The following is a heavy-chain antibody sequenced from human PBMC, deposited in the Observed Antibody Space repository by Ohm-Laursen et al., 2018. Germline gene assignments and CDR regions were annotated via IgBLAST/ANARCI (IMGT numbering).Heavy chain of an antibody. CDR2: INRDGSSE. Sequence: SLRLSCAASGFSFSSYWMAWVRQTPGKGLEWVANINRDGSSESYVDSVQGRFTISRDNAKNLLYLQMNNLRAEDTAMYYCSRDYLSIWGQGTLVTVSS. J-gene: IGHJ3*01. CDR1: GFSFSSYW. CDR3: SRDYLSI. D-gene: IGHD2/OR15-2a*01. V-gene: IGHV3-7*01.